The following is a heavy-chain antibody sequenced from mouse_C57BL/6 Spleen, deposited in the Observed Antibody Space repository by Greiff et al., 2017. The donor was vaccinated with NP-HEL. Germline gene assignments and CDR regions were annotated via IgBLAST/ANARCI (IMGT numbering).Heavy chain of an antibody. CDR3: ARVGELGEYYFDY. CDR2: ISDGGSYT. V-gene: IGHV5-4*03. CDR1: GFTFSSYA. J-gene: IGHJ2*01. Sequence: EVMLVESGGGLVKPGGSLKLSCAASGFTFSSYAMSWVRQTPEKRLEWVATISDGGSYTYYPDNVKGRFTISRDNAKNNLYLQMSHLKSEDTAMYYCARVGELGEYYFDYWGQGTTLTVSS. D-gene: IGHD4-1*01.